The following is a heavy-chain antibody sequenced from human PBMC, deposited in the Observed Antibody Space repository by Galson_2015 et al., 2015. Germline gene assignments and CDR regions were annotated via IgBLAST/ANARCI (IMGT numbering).Heavy chain of an antibody. CDR3: ARGGEDIVLMAPEDGMDV. V-gene: IGHV1-3*01. D-gene: IGHD2-8*01. Sequence: SVKVSCKASGYTFTSYAMHWVRQAPGQRLEWMGWINAGNGNTKYSQKFQGRVTITRDTSASTAYMELSSLRSEDTAVYYCARGGEDIVLMAPEDGMDVWGQGTTVTVSS. J-gene: IGHJ6*02. CDR1: GYTFTSYA. CDR2: INAGNGNT.